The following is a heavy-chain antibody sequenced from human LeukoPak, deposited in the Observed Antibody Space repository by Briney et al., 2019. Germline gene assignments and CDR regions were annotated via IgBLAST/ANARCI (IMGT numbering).Heavy chain of an antibody. CDR2: INSNTGGI. V-gene: IGHV1-2*02. CDR3: ARGVGTWYYFDF. J-gene: IGHJ4*02. Sequence: APVKVSCKASGYTFTGYHIHWVRQAPGQGLEWMGWINSNTGGINYAQSFQGRVTMTRDTSISTVYMDVTSLTSDDTAVYYCARGVGTWYYFDFWGQGTLVTVSS. CDR1: GYTFTGYH. D-gene: IGHD2-8*02.